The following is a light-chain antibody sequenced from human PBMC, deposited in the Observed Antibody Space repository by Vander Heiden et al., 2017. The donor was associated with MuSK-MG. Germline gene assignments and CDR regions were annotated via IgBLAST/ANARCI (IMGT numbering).Light chain of an antibody. CDR3: QQYFVTPPWT. V-gene: IGKV1-NL1*01. J-gene: IGKJ1*01. CDR1: QGISNS. CDR2: GAS. Sequence: IQTTQAPSSLSASVGDSVTITCRASQGISNSLAWYQQKPGKAPKLLLYGASRLESGVPSRFSGSGSGTDYTLTISGLQPEDFATYYCQQYFVTPPWTFGQGTKVEIK.